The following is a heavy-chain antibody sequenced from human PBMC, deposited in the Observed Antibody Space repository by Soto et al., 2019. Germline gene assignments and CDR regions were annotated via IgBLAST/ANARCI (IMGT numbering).Heavy chain of an antibody. CDR3: ARSSIAARGPWFDP. CDR1: GDSVSSNSAS. V-gene: IGHV6-1*01. Sequence: SQTLSLTCAISGDSVSSNSASWNLIRQSPSRGLEWLGRTYYRSKWYNDYAVSVKSRITINPDTSKNQFSLQLNSVTPEDTAVYYCARSSIAARGPWFDPWGQGTLVTVSS. D-gene: IGHD6-6*01. J-gene: IGHJ5*02. CDR2: TYYRSKWYN.